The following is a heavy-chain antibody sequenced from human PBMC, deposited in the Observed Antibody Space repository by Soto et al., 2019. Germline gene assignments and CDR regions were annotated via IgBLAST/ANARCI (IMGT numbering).Heavy chain of an antibody. Sequence: EVQLVESGGGLVQPGGSLRLSCAASGFTFSSYWMSWVRRAPGKGLEWVANIKQDGSEKYYVDSVKGRFTISRDNAKNSLKLQMNSLRAEDTAVYYCASLPAPQFYGMDVWGQGTTVTVSS. CDR2: IKQDGSEK. V-gene: IGHV3-7*03. J-gene: IGHJ6*02. D-gene: IGHD2-2*01. CDR3: ASLPAPQFYGMDV. CDR1: GFTFSSYW.